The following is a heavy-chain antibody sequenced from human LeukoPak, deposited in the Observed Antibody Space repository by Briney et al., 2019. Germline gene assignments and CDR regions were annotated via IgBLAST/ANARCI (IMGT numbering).Heavy chain of an antibody. CDR2: VSGSGGST. V-gene: IGHV3-23*01. J-gene: IGHJ4*02. CDR3: VKGNSFSIIRGPFLDY. D-gene: IGHD3-10*01. Sequence: GGSLRLSCAASGFTFSSYGMSWVGQAQGKGLEWVSVVSGSGGSTYYADSVKGRFTISRDNSKNTLYLQMNSLRAEDTAVYYCVKGNSFSIIRGPFLDYWGQETLVTVSS. CDR1: GFTFSSYG.